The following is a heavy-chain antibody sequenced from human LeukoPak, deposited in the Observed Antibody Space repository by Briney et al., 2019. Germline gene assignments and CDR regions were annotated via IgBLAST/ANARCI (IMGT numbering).Heavy chain of an antibody. CDR3: ARDKVCRAGYGYCSSTSSRSGMDV. Sequence: SQTPSLTCAISGDSVSSNSAAWNWIRQSPSRGLEWLGRTYYGSKWYNDYAVSVKSRITINPDTSKNQFSLQLNSVTAADTAVYYCARDKVCRAGYGYCSSTSSRSGMDVWGQGTTVTVSS. V-gene: IGHV6-1*01. CDR2: TYYGSKWYN. CDR1: GDSVSSNSAA. D-gene: IGHD2-2*01. J-gene: IGHJ6*02.